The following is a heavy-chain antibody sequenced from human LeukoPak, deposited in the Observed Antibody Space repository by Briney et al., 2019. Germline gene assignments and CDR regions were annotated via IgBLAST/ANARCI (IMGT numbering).Heavy chain of an antibody. J-gene: IGHJ5*02. CDR3: ARQGADWFDP. CDR2: IFYSGSP. CDR1: GGSISSYY. V-gene: IGHV4-59*08. D-gene: IGHD3-16*01. Sequence: SETLSLTCTVSGGSISSYYWSWIRQSPGKGLEWIANIFYSGSPNYNPSLKSRVTISFDTSKNQFSLKLSSVTAADTAVYYCARQGADWFDPWGQGTLVTVSS.